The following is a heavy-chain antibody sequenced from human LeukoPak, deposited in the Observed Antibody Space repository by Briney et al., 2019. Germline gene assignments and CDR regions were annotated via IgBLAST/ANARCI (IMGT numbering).Heavy chain of an antibody. D-gene: IGHD4-17*01. Sequence: GASVKVSCKASGYTFTSYYMHWVRQAPGQGVEWMGLINPSGGSTSYAQKFQGRVTMTRDTSTSTVYMELSSLRSEDTAVYYCARDNDGDYEGVKNGLWFDPWGQGTLVTVSS. J-gene: IGHJ5*02. V-gene: IGHV1-46*01. CDR1: GYTFTSYY. CDR3: ARDNDGDYEGVKNGLWFDP. CDR2: INPSGGST.